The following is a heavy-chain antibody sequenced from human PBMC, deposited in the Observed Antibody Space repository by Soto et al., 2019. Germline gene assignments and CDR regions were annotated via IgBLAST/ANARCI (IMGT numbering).Heavy chain of an antibody. CDR1: GFTFSYYG. CDR3: SKDRLTYSIDALDI. D-gene: IGHD3-16*01. J-gene: IGHJ3*02. Sequence: QVQLVESGGGVVQPGRSLRLSCADSGFTFSYYGMHWVRQAPGKGLEWVAAMSYDGSNEYYTDSVTGRFTISSDKSKNTLYLQMNSLRAEDTAVSYCSKDRLTYSIDALDIWVQGTMVTVSS. CDR2: MSYDGSNE. V-gene: IGHV3-30*18.